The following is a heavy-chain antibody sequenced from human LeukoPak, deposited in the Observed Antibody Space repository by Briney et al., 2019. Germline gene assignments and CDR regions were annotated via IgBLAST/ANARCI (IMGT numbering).Heavy chain of an antibody. CDR2: INPNSGGT. D-gene: IGHD2-8*01. Sequence: GASVKVSCKASGYTFTGYYMHWVRQAPGQGLEWMGRINPNSGGTNYAQKFQGRVTMTRDTSISTAYMELSRLRSDDTAVYYCARDIVTRANIVLMVYAMAFDPWGQGTLVTVSS. J-gene: IGHJ5*02. CDR3: ARDIVTRANIVLMVYAMAFDP. CDR1: GYTFTGYY. V-gene: IGHV1-2*06.